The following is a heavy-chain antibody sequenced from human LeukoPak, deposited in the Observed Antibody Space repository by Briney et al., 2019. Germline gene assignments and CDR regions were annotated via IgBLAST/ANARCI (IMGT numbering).Heavy chain of an antibody. CDR1: GYSFTSYY. V-gene: IGHV1-46*01. J-gene: IGHJ4*02. CDR3: ARLASLYDSSGYYWGDY. D-gene: IGHD3-22*01. Sequence: ASVKVSCKASGYSFTSYYMHWVRQAPGQGLEWMGFINPSGSSAAYAQKFQGRLTMTRDMFTSTDYMELTSLTSDDTAVYYCARLASLYDSSGYYWGDYWGQGTLVTVSS. CDR2: INPSGSSA.